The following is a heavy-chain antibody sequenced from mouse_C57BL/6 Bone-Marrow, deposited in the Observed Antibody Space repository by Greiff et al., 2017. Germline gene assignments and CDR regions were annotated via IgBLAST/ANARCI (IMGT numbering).Heavy chain of an antibody. J-gene: IGHJ4*01. CDR3: ASIDYYYAMDD. D-gene: IGHD2-4*01. Sequence: EVQVVESGGGLVKPGGSLKLSCAASGFTFSDYGMHWVRQAPEKGLEWVAYISSGSSTIYYADTVKGRFTISRDNAKNTLFLQMTSLRSEETAMYYCASIDYYYAMDDWGQGTSVTVSS. CDR2: ISSGSSTI. V-gene: IGHV5-17*01. CDR1: GFTFSDYG.